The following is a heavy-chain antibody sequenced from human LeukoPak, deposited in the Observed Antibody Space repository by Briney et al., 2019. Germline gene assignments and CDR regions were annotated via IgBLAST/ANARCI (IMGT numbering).Heavy chain of an antibody. D-gene: IGHD3-10*01. CDR2: IETSRGGT. J-gene: IGHJ4*02. V-gene: IGHV3-23*01. Sequence: GSLTLSCAASGLTLSTFAMSWVRQAPGKGLEWVSGIETSRGGTFYADSVKGRFTISRDNSKNTLYLQMSSLRAEDTAIYYCAKDYPMASGSPATPSFFDYWGQGILVTVSS. CDR3: AKDYPMASGSPATPSFFDY. CDR1: GLTLSTFA.